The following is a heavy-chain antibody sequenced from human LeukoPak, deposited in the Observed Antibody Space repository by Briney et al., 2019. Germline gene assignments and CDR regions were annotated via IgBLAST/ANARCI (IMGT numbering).Heavy chain of an antibody. Sequence: GGSLRLSCAASGFTFSSYAMSWVRQAPGKGLEWVSVIYSGGSTYYADSVKGRFTISRDNSKNTLYLQMNSLRAEDTAVYYCARDERGLDYWGQGTLVTVSS. CDR2: IYSGGST. CDR1: GFTFSSYA. V-gene: IGHV3-66*01. D-gene: IGHD3-10*01. CDR3: ARDERGLDY. J-gene: IGHJ4*02.